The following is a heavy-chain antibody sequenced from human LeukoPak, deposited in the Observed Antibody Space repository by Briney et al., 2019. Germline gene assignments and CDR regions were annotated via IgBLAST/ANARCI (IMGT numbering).Heavy chain of an antibody. J-gene: IGHJ4*02. Sequence: SETLSLTCAVYGGSFSGYYWSWIRQPPGKGLEWIGEINHSGSTNYNPSLKSRVTISVDTSKNQFSLKLSFVTAADTAVYYCASRVTSGTYYFDYWGQGTLVTVSS. CDR2: INHSGST. D-gene: IGHD3-10*01. CDR1: GGSFSGYY. CDR3: ASRVTSGTYYFDY. V-gene: IGHV4-34*01.